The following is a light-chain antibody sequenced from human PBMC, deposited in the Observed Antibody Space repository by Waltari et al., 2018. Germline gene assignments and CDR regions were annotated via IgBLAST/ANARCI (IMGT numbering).Light chain of an antibody. CDR2: MAS. V-gene: IGKV1-5*03. Sequence: DIQMTQSPSTVSASVGDRVTISCRASQSVGTWLAWYQKKPGKAPKLLIYMASSLESGVPSRFSGSGSGTEFTLTISRLQPDDFATYSCQQYSSFSTFGQGTKLDI. CDR1: QSVGTW. J-gene: IGKJ2*01. CDR3: QQYSSFST.